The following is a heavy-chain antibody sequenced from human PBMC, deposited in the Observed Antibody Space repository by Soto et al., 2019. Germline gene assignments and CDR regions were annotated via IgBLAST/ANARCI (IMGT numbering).Heavy chain of an antibody. Sequence: QVQLVESGGGVVQPGRSLRLSCAASGFTFSSYGMHWVRQAPGKGLEWVAVISYDGSNKYYADSVKGRFTISRDNSKNTLYLQMNSLRAEDTAVYYCAKEGVATTGEGAFDIWGQGTMVTVSS. V-gene: IGHV3-30*18. CDR1: GFTFSSYG. J-gene: IGHJ3*02. CDR3: AKEGVATTGEGAFDI. D-gene: IGHD1-26*01. CDR2: ISYDGSNK.